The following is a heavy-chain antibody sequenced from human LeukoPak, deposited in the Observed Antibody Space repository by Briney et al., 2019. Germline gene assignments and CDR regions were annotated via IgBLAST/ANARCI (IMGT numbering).Heavy chain of an antibody. CDR2: IKPNSGGT. V-gene: IGHV1-2*02. Sequence: SVKFSCQASGYAFTGYYMHWVRQAPGQGLGWMGWIKPNSGGTNYAKKFQGRVTMTRDTSISTALMELSRLRSDDTAVYYCARDGYGDYREITHWGQGTLVTVSS. J-gene: IGHJ4*02. CDR3: ARDGYGDYREITH. CDR1: GYAFTGYY. D-gene: IGHD4-17*01.